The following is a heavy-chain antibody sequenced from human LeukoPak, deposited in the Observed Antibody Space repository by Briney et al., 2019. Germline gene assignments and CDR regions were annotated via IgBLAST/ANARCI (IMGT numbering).Heavy chain of an antibody. Sequence: SETLSLTCTVSGGSISSYYWSWIRQPPGKGLEWIGYIYYSGSTNYNPSLKSRVTISVDTSKNQFSLKLSSVTAADTAVYCCARDRRFDPWGQGTLVTVSS. CDR1: GGSISSYY. CDR3: ARDRRFDP. V-gene: IGHV4-59*01. CDR2: IYYSGST. J-gene: IGHJ5*02.